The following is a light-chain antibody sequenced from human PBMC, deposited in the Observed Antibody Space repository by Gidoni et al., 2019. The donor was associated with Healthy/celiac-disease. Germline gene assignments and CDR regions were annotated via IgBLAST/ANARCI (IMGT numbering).Light chain of an antibody. Sequence: DLVMTQSPDSLAVSLGERATINCKSSRSVLYSSNNRNCLAWYQQKPGQPPKLLIYWASTRESGVPDRFSGSGSGTDFTLTISSLQAEDVAVYYCQQYYSTPRTFGQGTKVEIK. V-gene: IGKV4-1*01. CDR3: QQYYSTPRT. CDR2: WAS. CDR1: RSVLYSSNNRNC. J-gene: IGKJ1*01.